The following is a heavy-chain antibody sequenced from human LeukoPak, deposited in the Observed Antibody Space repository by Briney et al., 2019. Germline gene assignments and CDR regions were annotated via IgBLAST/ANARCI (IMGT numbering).Heavy chain of an antibody. CDR3: ARGGRGCSSTSCYARPYYFDY. J-gene: IGHJ4*02. D-gene: IGHD2-2*01. CDR1: EYTFTGYY. Sequence: ASVKVSCETSEYTFTGYYMHWVRQTPGQGLEWMGWINPNSGDTNYAQKFQGRVTMTTDTSTSTAYMELRSLRSDDTAVYYCARGGRGCSSTSCYARPYYFDYWGQGTLVTVSS. V-gene: IGHV1-2*02. CDR2: INPNSGDT.